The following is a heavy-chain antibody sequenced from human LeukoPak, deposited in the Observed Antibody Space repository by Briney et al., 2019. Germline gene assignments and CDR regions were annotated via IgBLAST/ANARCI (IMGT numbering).Heavy chain of an antibody. CDR2: IKHSGST. Sequence: SETLSLTCAVYGGSFSGYYWSWIRQPPGKGLEWIGEIKHSGSTNYNPSLKSRVTISVDTSKNQFSLKLSSVTAADTAVYYCARERAVTTYYYFDYWGQGTLVTVSS. J-gene: IGHJ4*02. D-gene: IGHD4-17*01. V-gene: IGHV4-34*01. CDR3: ARERAVTTYYYFDY. CDR1: GGSFSGYY.